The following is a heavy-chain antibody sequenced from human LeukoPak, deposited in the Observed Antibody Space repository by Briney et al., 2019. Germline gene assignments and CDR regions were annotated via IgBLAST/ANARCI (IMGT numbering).Heavy chain of an antibody. CDR2: ISSSGLTK. J-gene: IGHJ4*02. V-gene: IGHV3-48*03. Sequence: GGSLRLSCAASGFTFSSYEMNWVRQAPGKGLEWISYISSSGLTKYYADSVKGRFAISRDNSKNTLYLQMNSLRAEDTAVYYCAPRDWNDGPASHWGQGTLVTVSS. CDR1: GFTFSSYE. D-gene: IGHD1-1*01. CDR3: APRDWNDGPASH.